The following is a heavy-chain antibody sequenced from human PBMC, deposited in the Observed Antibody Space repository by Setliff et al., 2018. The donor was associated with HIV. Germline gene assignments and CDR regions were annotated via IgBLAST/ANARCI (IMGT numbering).Heavy chain of an antibody. CDR2: IYYSGST. Sequence: SETLSLTCTVSGGSISSNNYYWGWIRQPPGKGLEWIASIYYSGSTYYNPSLKSRITISVDTSKNQFSLRLSSVTAADTAVYYCARQGLVLVPASIDWRLPPSPIDYWGQGARVTVS. V-gene: IGHV4-39*01. CDR1: GGSISSNNYY. J-gene: IGHJ4*02. CDR3: ARQGLVLVPASIDWRLPPSPIDY. D-gene: IGHD2-2*01.